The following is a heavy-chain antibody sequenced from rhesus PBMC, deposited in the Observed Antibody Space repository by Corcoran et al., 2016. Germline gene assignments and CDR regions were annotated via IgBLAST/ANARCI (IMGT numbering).Heavy chain of an antibody. CDR3: ARFWTGYSYFDY. CDR2: IIRSSVNT. J-gene: IGHJ4*01. V-gene: IGHV4S12*01. Sequence: QVKLQESGPGLVKPLETLSLTCAVSGGSVSGGYYYWSWIRQPPGKGLEWIGGIIRSSVNTSYNPSLKSRVTISKDTSKNQFSLKLSSVTAADTAVYYCARFWTGYSYFDYWGQGVLVTVSS. CDR1: GGSVSGGYYY. D-gene: IGHD3-3*01.